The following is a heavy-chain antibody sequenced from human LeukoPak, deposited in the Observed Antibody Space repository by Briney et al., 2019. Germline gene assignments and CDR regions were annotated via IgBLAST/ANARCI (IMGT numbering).Heavy chain of an antibody. CDR1: GGSISSSSYY. CDR3: ARDCSGGSCYFDY. CDR2: IYYSGST. V-gene: IGHV4-39*07. J-gene: IGHJ4*02. Sequence: SETLSLTCTVSGGSISSSSYYWGWIRQPPGKGLEWIGSIYYSGSTNYNPSLKSRVTISVDKSKNQFSLKLSSVTAADTAVYYCARDCSGGSCYFDYWGQGTLVTVSS. D-gene: IGHD2-15*01.